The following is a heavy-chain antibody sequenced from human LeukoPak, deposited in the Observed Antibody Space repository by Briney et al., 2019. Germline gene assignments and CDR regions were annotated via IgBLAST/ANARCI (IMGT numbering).Heavy chain of an antibody. J-gene: IGHJ6*03. D-gene: IGHD3-3*01. CDR2: MNPNSGNT. CDR3: ARSYDFWSGYHHYYYMDV. CDR1: GYTFTSYD. Sequence: ASVKVSCKASGYTFTSYDINWVRQATGQGLEWMGWMNPNSGNTGYAQTFQGRVTMTRNTSISTAYMELSSLRSEDTAVYYCARSYDFWSGYHHYYYMDVWGKGTTVTVSS. V-gene: IGHV1-8*01.